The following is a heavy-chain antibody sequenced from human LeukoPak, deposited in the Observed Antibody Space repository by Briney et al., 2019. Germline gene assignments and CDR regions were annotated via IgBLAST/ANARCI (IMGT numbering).Heavy chain of an antibody. CDR1: GGSISSYY. Sequence: PSETLSLTCTVSGGSISSYYWSWIRQPPGKGLEWIGYIYYSGSTNYNPSLKSRVTISVDTSKNQFSLKLSSVTAADTAVYYCARSTTVTTWGVWFDRWSQGTLVTVSS. D-gene: IGHD4-11*01. V-gene: IGHV4-59*08. CDR2: IYYSGST. J-gene: IGHJ5*02. CDR3: ARSTTVTTWGVWFDR.